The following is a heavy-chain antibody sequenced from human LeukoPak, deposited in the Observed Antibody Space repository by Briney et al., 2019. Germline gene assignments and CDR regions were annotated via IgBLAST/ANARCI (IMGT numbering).Heavy chain of an antibody. CDR3: AKGRGSSVVGTSSMDV. J-gene: IGHJ6*03. D-gene: IGHD2-15*01. CDR2: LWYDGSNK. CDR1: GLSFSSYG. V-gene: IGHV3-30*02. Sequence: PGGSLRLSCAASGLSFSSYGMHWVRQAPGKGLEWVASLWYDGSNKYNADSVKGRFTISRDNSKNTLYLQMNSLRGDDTAAYYCAKGRGSSVVGTSSMDVWGRGTTVTVSS.